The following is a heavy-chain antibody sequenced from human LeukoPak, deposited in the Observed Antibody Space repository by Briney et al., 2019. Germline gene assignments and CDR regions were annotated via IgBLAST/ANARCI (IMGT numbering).Heavy chain of an antibody. CDR2: ITGSGGST. V-gene: IGHV3-23*01. Sequence: PGGSLRLSCAASGSTFRIYAMSWVRQAPGKGLEWVSSITGSGGSTYYADSVKGRFTISRDNSKNTLYLQMNSLRAEDTSIYYCARSWASMVRGVINPDYWGQGTLVTVSS. CDR3: ARSWASMVRGVINPDY. D-gene: IGHD3-10*01. CDR1: GSTFRIYA. J-gene: IGHJ4*02.